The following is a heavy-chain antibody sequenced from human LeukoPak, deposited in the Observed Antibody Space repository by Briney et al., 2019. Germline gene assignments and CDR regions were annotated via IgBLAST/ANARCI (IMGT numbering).Heavy chain of an antibody. D-gene: IGHD6-13*01. V-gene: IGHV3-23*01. Sequence: GGSLRLSCAASGFTFSRYAMSWARQAPGKGLEWVSLIESSGATTYYADSVKGRFTISRDDSKNTLYLQMNSLRAEDTAVYYCAIKSIAAALDYWGQGTLVTVSS. CDR2: IESSGATT. CDR3: AIKSIAAALDY. CDR1: GFTFSRYA. J-gene: IGHJ4*02.